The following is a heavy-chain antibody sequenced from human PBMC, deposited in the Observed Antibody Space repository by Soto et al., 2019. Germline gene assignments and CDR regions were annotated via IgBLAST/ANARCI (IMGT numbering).Heavy chain of an antibody. CDR3: ARDEYSSSSDNWFDP. V-gene: IGHV4-59*12. CDR2: VYYTGNT. Sequence: SETLSLTCTVSGGPINNFYWTWIRQAPGKGLEWIGDVYYTGNTNYNPSLESRVTISVDRSKNQFSLKLSSVTAADTAVYYCARDEYSSSSDNWFDPWGQGTLVTVSS. D-gene: IGHD6-6*01. CDR1: GGPINNFY. J-gene: IGHJ5*02.